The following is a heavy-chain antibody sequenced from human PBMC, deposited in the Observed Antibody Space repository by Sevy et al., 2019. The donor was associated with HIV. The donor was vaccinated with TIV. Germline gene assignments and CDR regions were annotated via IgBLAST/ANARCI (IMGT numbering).Heavy chain of an antibody. Sequence: SETLSLTCTVSGGSISSSSYYWGWIRQPPGKGLEWIGSIYYSWSTYYNPSLKSRVTKSVDTSKNQFSLKLSSVTAADTAVYYCARTGGNGDAFDIWGQGTMVTVSS. D-gene: IGHD2-15*01. CDR1: GGSISSSSYY. CDR3: ARTGGNGDAFDI. CDR2: IYYSWST. V-gene: IGHV4-39*01. J-gene: IGHJ3*02.